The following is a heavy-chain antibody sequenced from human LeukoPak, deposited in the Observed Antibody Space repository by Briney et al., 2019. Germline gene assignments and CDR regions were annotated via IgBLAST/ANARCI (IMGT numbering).Heavy chain of an antibody. V-gene: IGHV1-18*01. CDR3: ARDRSHYDFWSGYYQGDAFDI. CDR2: ISAYNGNT. Sequence: ASVKVSCKASGYTFTSYGISWVRQAPGQGLEWMGWISAYNGNTNYGQKLHGRVTMTTDTSTSTAYMELRSLRSDDTAVYYCARDRSHYDFWSGYYQGDAFDIWGQGTMVTVSS. CDR1: GYTFTSYG. D-gene: IGHD3-3*01. J-gene: IGHJ3*02.